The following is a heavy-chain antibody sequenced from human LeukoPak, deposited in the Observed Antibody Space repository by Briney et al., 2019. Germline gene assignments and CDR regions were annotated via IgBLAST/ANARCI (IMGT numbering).Heavy chain of an antibody. CDR3: ARDIYGNYLDP. CDR1: GFTFSNYA. Sequence: GGSLRLSCAASGFTFSNYAMRWVRQAPGKGLEWVSGISGSGDSTYYADSVKGRFTISRDNSKNTLYLQMNSLRAEDTAVYYCARDIYGNYLDPWGQGTLVTVSS. D-gene: IGHD4-11*01. CDR2: ISGSGDST. J-gene: IGHJ5*02. V-gene: IGHV3-23*01.